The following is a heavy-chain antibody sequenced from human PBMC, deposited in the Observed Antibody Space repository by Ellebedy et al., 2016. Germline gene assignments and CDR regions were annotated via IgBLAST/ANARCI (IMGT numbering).Heavy chain of an antibody. J-gene: IGHJ6*03. CDR1: GFTFSSFV. CDR3: VRAPTMVGGVMPNMDV. V-gene: IGHV3-30*04. D-gene: IGHD3-10*01. Sequence: GESLKISCAASGFTFSSFVMHWVRQAPGKGLEWVALISFDGRNKDYADSVKGRFTISRENSNNTLYVQMNSLRAEDTAVYYCVRAPTMVGGVMPNMDVWGKGTTVTVS. CDR2: ISFDGRNK.